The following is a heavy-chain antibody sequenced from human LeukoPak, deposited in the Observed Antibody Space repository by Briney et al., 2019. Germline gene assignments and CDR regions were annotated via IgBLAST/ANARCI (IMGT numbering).Heavy chain of an antibody. CDR3: ARAGINSGTLAF. D-gene: IGHD4-23*01. J-gene: IGHJ4*02. Sequence: ASVKVSCKASGYTFTNYDINWVRQATGQGLEWVGWMNPNSGNTAYAPKFQGRVTMTRNTSISTAYMELPSLRSEDTAMFYCARAGINSGTLAFWAQGTLVTVSS. CDR1: GYTFTNYD. CDR2: MNPNSGNT. V-gene: IGHV1-8*01.